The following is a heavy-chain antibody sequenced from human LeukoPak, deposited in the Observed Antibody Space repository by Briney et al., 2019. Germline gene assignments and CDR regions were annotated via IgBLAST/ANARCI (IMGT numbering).Heavy chain of an antibody. Sequence: GGSLRLSCAASGFTFSSYSMNWVRQARGKGLEWVSYISSSSSYIYYADSVKGRFTMSRDNAKNSLYLQMNSLRAEDTAVYCCARELETYYYDSSGRDWYFDLWGGGTLVTVSS. CDR3: ARELETYYYDSSGRDWYFDL. D-gene: IGHD3-22*01. CDR1: GFTFSSYS. J-gene: IGHJ2*01. V-gene: IGHV3-21*01. CDR2: ISSSSSYI.